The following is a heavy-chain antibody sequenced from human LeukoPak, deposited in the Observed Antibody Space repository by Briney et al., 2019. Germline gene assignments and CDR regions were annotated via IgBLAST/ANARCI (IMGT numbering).Heavy chain of an antibody. Sequence: GESLKISCKASGYSFTSYWIGWVRQMPGKGLEWMGIIDPSDSETRYTPSFQGQVTISVDKSLTTADLQWNSLKASDTAMYYCARQTAMRCSGDYWGQGTLVTVSS. D-gene: IGHD5-18*01. CDR2: IDPSDSET. CDR1: GYSFTSYW. V-gene: IGHV5-51*01. J-gene: IGHJ4*02. CDR3: ARQTAMRCSGDY.